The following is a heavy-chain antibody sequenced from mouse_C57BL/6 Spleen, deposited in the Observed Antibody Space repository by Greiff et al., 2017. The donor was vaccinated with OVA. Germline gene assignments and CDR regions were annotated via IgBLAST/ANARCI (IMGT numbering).Heavy chain of an antibody. Sequence: LVESGAELVRPGASVTLSCKASGYTFTDYEMHWVKQTPVHGLEWIGAIDPETGGTAYNQKFKGTAILTADKSSSTAYMELRRLTSEDSAVYYCTRRGVYYYGSRYADYYAMDYWGQGTSVTVSS. CDR2: IDPETGGT. D-gene: IGHD1-1*01. V-gene: IGHV1-15*01. J-gene: IGHJ4*01. CDR1: GYTFTDYE. CDR3: TRRGVYYYGSRYADYYAMDY.